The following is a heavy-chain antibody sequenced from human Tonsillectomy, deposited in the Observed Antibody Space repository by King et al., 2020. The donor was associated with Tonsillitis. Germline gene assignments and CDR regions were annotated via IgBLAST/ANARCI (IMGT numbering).Heavy chain of an antibody. CDR3: ARDRHPLLDY. CDR1: GYTFPNCG. J-gene: IGHJ4*02. CDR2: ISAYNGNT. D-gene: IGHD2-2*01. Sequence: QLVQSGAEVKKPGASVKVSCKASGYTFPNCGITWVRQAPGQGLEWMGWISAYNGNTNFAQKLQDRINTTTDTSTSTAYMELWSLKSDDTAVYYCARDRHPLLDYWGQGTLVSVSS. V-gene: IGHV1-18*01.